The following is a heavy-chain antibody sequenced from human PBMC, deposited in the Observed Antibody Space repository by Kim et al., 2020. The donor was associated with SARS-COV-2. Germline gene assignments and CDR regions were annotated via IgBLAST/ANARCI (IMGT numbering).Heavy chain of an antibody. V-gene: IGHV3-23*01. CDR2: ISGSGGTT. CDR3: AKDLDRRFCF. Sequence: GGSLRLSCAASGFIFSSYAMSGVRQAPGKGLEWVSGISGSGGTTYYADSVKGRFTVSRDNSNKTLYLQMNSLRADDTAVDYCAKDLDRRFCFWGQGALVT. J-gene: IGHJ4*02. D-gene: IGHD3-22*01. CDR1: GFIFSSYA.